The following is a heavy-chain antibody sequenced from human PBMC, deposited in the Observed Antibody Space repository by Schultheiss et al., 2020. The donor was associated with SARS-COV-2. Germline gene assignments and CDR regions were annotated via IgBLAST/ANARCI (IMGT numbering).Heavy chain of an antibody. V-gene: IGHV3-30*03. CDR3: ATSDAGGSYYGPCGY. CDR1: GFTFSTYG. D-gene: IGHD1-26*01. CDR2: ISYDGSNK. Sequence: GGSLRLSCAASGFTFSTYGMHWARQAPGKGLEWVAVISYDGSNKYYADSVKGRFTISRDNSKNTLYLQMNSLRAEDTAVYYCATSDAGGSYYGPCGYWGQGTLVTVSS. J-gene: IGHJ4*02.